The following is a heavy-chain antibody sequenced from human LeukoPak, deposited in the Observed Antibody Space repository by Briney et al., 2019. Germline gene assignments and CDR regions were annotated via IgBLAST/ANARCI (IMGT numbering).Heavy chain of an antibody. D-gene: IGHD3-10*01. CDR1: GGSISSSDYY. V-gene: IGHV4-30-4*01. CDR3: ARAVKTYYGSGSYYFDY. J-gene: IGHJ4*02. CDR2: IYYSGRT. Sequence: SETLSLTCTVSGGSISSSDYYWSWIRQHPGKGLEWIGYIYYSGRTYYNTSLRSRVTISVDTSKKQVFVRLNSVAAADTAVYYCARAVKTYYGSGSYYFDYWGQGTLVTISS.